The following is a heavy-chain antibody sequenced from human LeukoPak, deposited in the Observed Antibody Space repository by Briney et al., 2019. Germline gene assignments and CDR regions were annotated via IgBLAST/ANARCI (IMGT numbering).Heavy chain of an antibody. CDR2: IYYSGST. V-gene: IGHV4-39*07. CDR1: GGSISSSSYY. Sequence: PSETLSLTCTVSGGSISSSSYYWGWIRQPPGKGLEWIGSIYYSGSTYYNPSLKSRVTISVDTSKNQFSLKLSSVTAADTAVYYCARVAAFGGIDYWGQGTLVTVSS. D-gene: IGHD3-3*01. J-gene: IGHJ4*02. CDR3: ARVAAFGGIDY.